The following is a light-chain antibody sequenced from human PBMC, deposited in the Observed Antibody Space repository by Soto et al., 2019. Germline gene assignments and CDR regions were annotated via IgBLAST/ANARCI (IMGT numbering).Light chain of an antibody. Sequence: QSVLTQPPSVSAAPAQQGTISCSGSSSNIGGNSVSWYQQLPGTAPKLLIYDDNKRPSGIPDRFSGSKSGTSATLGITGFQTGDEADYYCGSWDSSLSAYVFGTGTK. CDR3: GSWDSSLSAYV. J-gene: IGLJ1*01. CDR2: DDN. V-gene: IGLV1-51*01. CDR1: SSNIGGNS.